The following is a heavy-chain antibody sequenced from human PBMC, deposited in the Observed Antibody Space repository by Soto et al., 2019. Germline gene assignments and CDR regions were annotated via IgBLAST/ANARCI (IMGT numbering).Heavy chain of an antibody. CDR3: ARAQWLADDAFDI. Sequence: SLRLSCAASGFTFSTYWMHWVRQAPGKGLVWVSXVKXDGXXXXXAXXVKGRFTISRDNTKNTLYLQMNSLRPEDTAVYYCARAQWLADDAFDIWGHGTMVTVSS. J-gene: IGHJ3*02. V-gene: IGHV3-74*01. D-gene: IGHD6-19*01. CDR1: GFTFSTYW. CDR2: VKXDGXXX.